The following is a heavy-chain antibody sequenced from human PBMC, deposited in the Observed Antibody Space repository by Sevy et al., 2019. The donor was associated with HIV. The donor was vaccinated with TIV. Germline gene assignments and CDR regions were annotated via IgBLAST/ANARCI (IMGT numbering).Heavy chain of an antibody. J-gene: IGHJ6*02. D-gene: IGHD3-22*01. CDR2: ISGSGGDT. CDR1: VFTFSTYA. V-gene: IGHV3-23*01. CDR3: AKDAYYYDGSGYSMSQWYYGMDV. Sequence: GGSLRLSCAASVFTFSTYAMSWVRQAPGKGLEWVSVISGSGGDTYYAESLKGRLTIARDNSKNTLYLQMNSMRAEDTAVYYCAKDAYYYDGSGYSMSQWYYGMDVWGQGTTVTVSS.